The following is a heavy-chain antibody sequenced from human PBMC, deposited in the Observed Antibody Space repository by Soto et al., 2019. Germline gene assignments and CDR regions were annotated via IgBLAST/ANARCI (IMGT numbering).Heavy chain of an antibody. V-gene: IGHV4-31*03. CDR2: IYYSGST. D-gene: IGHD4-17*01. CDR3: ARDRGDYGEYWGGMNYMDV. J-gene: IGHJ6*03. Sequence: SETLSLTCTVSGGSISSGGYYWSWIRQHPGKGLEWIGYIYYSGSTYYNPSLKSRVTISVDTSKNQFSLKLSSVTAADTAVYYCARDRGDYGEYWGGMNYMDVWGKATTVTVSS. CDR1: GGSISSGGYY.